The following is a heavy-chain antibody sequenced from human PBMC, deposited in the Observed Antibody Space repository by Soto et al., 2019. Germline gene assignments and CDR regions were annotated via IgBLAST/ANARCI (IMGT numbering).Heavy chain of an antibody. CDR1: GGSISSGGYY. Sequence: SETLSLTCTVSGGSISSGGYYWSWIRQHPGKGLEWIGYIYYSGSTYYNPSLKSRVTISVDTSKNQFSLKLSSVTAADTAVYYCARGRSGDLSDFDYWGQGTLVTVSS. CDR3: ARGRSGDLSDFDY. V-gene: IGHV4-31*03. CDR2: IYYSGST. J-gene: IGHJ4*02. D-gene: IGHD3-10*01.